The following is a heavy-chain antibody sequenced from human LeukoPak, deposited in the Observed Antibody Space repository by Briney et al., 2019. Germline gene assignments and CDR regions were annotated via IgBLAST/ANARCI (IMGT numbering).Heavy chain of an antibody. V-gene: IGHV4-4*02. CDR3: ARSEYSSSWKVFDY. CDR2: IYHSGST. CDR1: GGSISSESNW. J-gene: IGHJ4*02. D-gene: IGHD6-13*01. Sequence: SGTLSLTCAVPGGSISSESNWWSWVRQPPGKGLEWIGEIYHSGSTNYNPSLKSRVTISVDKSKNQFSLKLSSVTAADTAVYYCARSEYSSSWKVFDYWGQGTLVTVSS.